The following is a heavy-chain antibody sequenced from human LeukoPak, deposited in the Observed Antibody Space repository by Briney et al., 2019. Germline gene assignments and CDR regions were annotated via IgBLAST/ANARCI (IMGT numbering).Heavy chain of an antibody. CDR2: IYYSGST. CDR1: GGSISSYY. J-gene: IGHJ4*02. Sequence: PSETLSLTCTVSGGSISSYYWSWIRQPPGKGLEWIGYIYYSGSTNYNPSLKSRVTISVDTSKNQFSLKLSSVTAADTAVYYCARLSRVDDSSGYLFDYWGQGTLVTLSS. V-gene: IGHV4-59*01. D-gene: IGHD3-22*01. CDR3: ARLSRVDDSSGYLFDY.